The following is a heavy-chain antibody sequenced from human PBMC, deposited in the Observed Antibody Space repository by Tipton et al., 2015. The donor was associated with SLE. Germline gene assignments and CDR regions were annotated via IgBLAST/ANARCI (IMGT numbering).Heavy chain of an antibody. CDR1: GGAISTFY. V-gene: IGHV4-4*07. CDR3: ASHKSSFWYRGAFDI. J-gene: IGHJ3*02. Sequence: TLSLTCTVSGGAISTFYWSWIRQSAGKGLEWIGRIYSSGRTNYNPSLKSRVTMSVDTSRKQFSLKLTSVTAADTAVYYCASHKSSFWYRGAFDIWGQGTTAVVSS. D-gene: IGHD2/OR15-2a*01. CDR2: IYSSGRT.